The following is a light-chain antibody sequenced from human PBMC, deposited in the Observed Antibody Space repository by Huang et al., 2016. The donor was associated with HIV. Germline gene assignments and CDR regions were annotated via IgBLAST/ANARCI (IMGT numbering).Light chain of an antibody. CDR1: ERISSTH. Sequence: DIVLTQSPGTLSLSPGERVTLSCRASERISSTHVAWYQHKSGQAPRRLSYGASTRATGSADRFSGSGSGTDFTLSISRLEPEDFAVYYCQQYGGSPRYTFGQGTKLEI. CDR3: QQYGGSPRYT. CDR2: GAS. V-gene: IGKV3-20*01. J-gene: IGKJ2*01.